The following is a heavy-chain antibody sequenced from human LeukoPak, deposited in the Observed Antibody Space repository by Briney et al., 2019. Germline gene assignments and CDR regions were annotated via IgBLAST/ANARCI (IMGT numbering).Heavy chain of an antibody. Sequence: SETLSLTCTVPGASINTTNFYCAWIRQPPRNGLESIGNIHYTGRTYSNASLNSRVTISVDTSKNQFSLKLTSVSAADTAVYYCARQGSMTRGGYWLDPWGRGTLVIVSS. J-gene: IGHJ5*02. CDR3: ARQGSMTRGGYWLDP. V-gene: IGHV4-39*01. CDR1: GASINTTNFY. D-gene: IGHD3-10*01. CDR2: IHYTGRT.